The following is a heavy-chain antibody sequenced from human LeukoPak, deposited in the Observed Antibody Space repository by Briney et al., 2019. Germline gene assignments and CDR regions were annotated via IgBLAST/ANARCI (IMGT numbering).Heavy chain of an antibody. J-gene: IGHJ4*02. V-gene: IGHV3-30*04. D-gene: IGHD2-15*01. CDR3: ARVSGCSGGICTSLKY. Sequence: PGGSLGLSCAASGFTFSSYEMHWVRQAPGKGLEWVTLISYDGTNKYYADSVKGRFTVSRDNSNNTVLLQMHSLSAEDTAVYYCARVSGCSGGICTSLKYWGQGTLVTVSS. CDR2: ISYDGTNK. CDR1: GFTFSSYE.